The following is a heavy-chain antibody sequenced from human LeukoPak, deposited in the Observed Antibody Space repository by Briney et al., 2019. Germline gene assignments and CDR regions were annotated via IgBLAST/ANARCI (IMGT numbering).Heavy chain of an antibody. J-gene: IGHJ6*02. Sequence: SLRLSCAASGFTFDDYAMHWVRQAPGKGLEWVSGISWNSGSIGYADSVKGRFTISRDNAKNSLYMQMNSLRAEDTALYYCAKDIHNCSGGSCYSYSYYYYYGMDVWGQGTTVTVSS. CDR3: AKDIHNCSGGSCYSYSYYYYYGMDV. CDR2: ISWNSGSI. D-gene: IGHD2-15*01. CDR1: GFTFDDYA. V-gene: IGHV3-9*01.